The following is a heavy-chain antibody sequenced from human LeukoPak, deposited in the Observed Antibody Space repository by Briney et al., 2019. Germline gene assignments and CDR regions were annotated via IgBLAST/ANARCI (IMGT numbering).Heavy chain of an antibody. J-gene: IGHJ6*03. CDR2: ISYNGNNE. CDR1: GFTFSNHA. Sequence: GGSLRLSCAASGFTFSNHAMTWVRQAPGKGLEWVALISYNGNNEYYADSVRGRFTVSRDKSKNTVYLQMNSLRTEDTAVYYCARSAVAGTYYYYYYMDVWGKGTTVTVSS. V-gene: IGHV3-30*04. D-gene: IGHD6-19*01. CDR3: ARSAVAGTYYYYYYMDV.